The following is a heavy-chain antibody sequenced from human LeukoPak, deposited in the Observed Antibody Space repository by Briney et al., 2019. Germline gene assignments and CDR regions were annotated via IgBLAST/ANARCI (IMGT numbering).Heavy chain of an antibody. D-gene: IGHD3-22*01. CDR3: ASAYDSSGLRAFDI. CDR2: IYYSGST. J-gene: IGHJ3*02. Sequence: PSETLSLTCTVSGGSISSYYWSWIRQPPGKGLEWIGYIYYSGSTNYNPSLKSRVTILVDTSKNQLSLKLSSVTSADTAVYYCASAYDSSGLRAFDIWGQGTLVTVSS. CDR1: GGSISSYY. V-gene: IGHV4-59*01.